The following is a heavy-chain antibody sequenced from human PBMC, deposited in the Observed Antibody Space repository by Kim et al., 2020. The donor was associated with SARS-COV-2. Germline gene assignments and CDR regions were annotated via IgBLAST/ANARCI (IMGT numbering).Heavy chain of an antibody. CDR3: ASHLDY. J-gene: IGHJ4*02. V-gene: IGHV4-61*07. Sequence: SRRSTNSHPSLTRRVTISVDTSKNQFSLKLGSVTAADTAVYYCASHLDYWGQGTLVTVSS. CDR2: SRRST.